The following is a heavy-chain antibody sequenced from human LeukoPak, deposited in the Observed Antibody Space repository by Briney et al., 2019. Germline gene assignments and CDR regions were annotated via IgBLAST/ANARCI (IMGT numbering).Heavy chain of an antibody. CDR2: IIPIFGTA. Sequence: ASVKVSCKASGGTFISYAISWVRQAPGQGREGMGEIIPIFGTANYAQKFQGRVTITTDESTSTAYMELSSLRSEGTAVYYCARGITMVRGYYYYYYMDVWGKGTTVTVSS. J-gene: IGHJ6*03. CDR3: ARGITMVRGYYYYYYMDV. D-gene: IGHD3-10*01. V-gene: IGHV1-69*05. CDR1: GGTFISYA.